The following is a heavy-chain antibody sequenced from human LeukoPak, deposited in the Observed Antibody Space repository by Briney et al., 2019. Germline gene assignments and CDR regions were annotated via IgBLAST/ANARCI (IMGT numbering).Heavy chain of an antibody. Sequence: SETLSLTRTVSGGSISSSSYYWGWIRQPPGKGLEGIGSIYYSGSTYYGPSLKSRVTISVDTSKNQFSLKLTSVTAADTAVYYCARRYNRNYAYGYWGQGTLVTVSS. CDR3: ARRYNRNYAYGY. CDR1: GGSISSSSYY. J-gene: IGHJ4*02. CDR2: IYYSGST. D-gene: IGHD1-7*01. V-gene: IGHV4-39*07.